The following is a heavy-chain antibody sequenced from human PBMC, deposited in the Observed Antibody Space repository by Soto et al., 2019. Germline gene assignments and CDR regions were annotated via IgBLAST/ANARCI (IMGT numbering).Heavy chain of an antibody. CDR1: GYTFTGHY. CDR2: IGPESGAT. Sequence: ASVEVSCKASGYTFTGHYIHWVRQAPEQGPEWMGEIGPESGATRYAQRFQGRVTMTRDMSITTVYMELNNLSPDDTAVYYCGRGRSGQIVVFYWGQGTPVTVSS. CDR3: GRGRSGQIVVFY. V-gene: IGHV1-2*02. D-gene: IGHD1-26*01. J-gene: IGHJ4*02.